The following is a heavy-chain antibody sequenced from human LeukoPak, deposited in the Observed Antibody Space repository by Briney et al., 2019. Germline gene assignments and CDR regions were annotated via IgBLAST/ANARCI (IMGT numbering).Heavy chain of an antibody. J-gene: IGHJ4*02. Sequence: GESLKISCKGSGYSFTSYWIGWVHQMPGKGLEWMGIIYPGDPDTRYSPSFQGQVTISADKSISTAYLQWSSLKASDTAMYYCARRRKVGATGGYFDYWGQGTLVTVSS. D-gene: IGHD1-26*01. CDR1: GYSFTSYW. V-gene: IGHV5-51*07. CDR2: IYPGDPDT. CDR3: ARRRKVGATGGYFDY.